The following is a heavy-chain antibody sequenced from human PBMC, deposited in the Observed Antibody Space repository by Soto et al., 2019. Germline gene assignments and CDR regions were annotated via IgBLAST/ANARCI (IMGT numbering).Heavy chain of an antibody. CDR3: AKTAMVTKRFDY. V-gene: IGHV4-34*01. D-gene: IGHD5-18*01. J-gene: IGHJ4*02. Sequence: QVQLQQWGAGLLKPSETLSLTCAVYGGSFSGYYWSWIRQPPGKGLEWIGEINHSGSTNYNQSLKSRVTISVDTSKNQFSLKLSSVTAADTAVYYCAKTAMVTKRFDYWGQGTLVTVSS. CDR2: INHSGST. CDR1: GGSFSGYY.